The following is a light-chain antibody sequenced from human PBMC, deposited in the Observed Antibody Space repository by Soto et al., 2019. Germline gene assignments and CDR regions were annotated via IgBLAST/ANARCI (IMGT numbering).Light chain of an antibody. J-gene: IGKJ4*01. CDR3: QQYGTSPLS. Sequence: VLSEPPVTLSLSPGERATLSCRASQSVSSSYLAWYQQKPGQAPRLLIYGASSRATGIPDRFSGSGSGTDFTLTISRLEPEDFAVYYCQQYGTSPLSFGGGPKVDI. CDR1: QSVSSSY. CDR2: GAS. V-gene: IGKV3-20*01.